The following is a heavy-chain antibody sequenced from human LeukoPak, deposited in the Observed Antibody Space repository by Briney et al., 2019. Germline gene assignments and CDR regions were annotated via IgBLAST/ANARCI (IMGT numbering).Heavy chain of an antibody. V-gene: IGHV3-23*01. J-gene: IGHJ4*02. Sequence: GGSLRLSCAASGXTFSNYAMSRVRQAPGKGLEWVSGTSSSGGTTYYADSVKGRFTISRDNSKDTLYLQMNSLRAEDTALYYCAKDTGQWPVRTFDYWGQGTLVTVSS. CDR1: GXTFSNYA. D-gene: IGHD6-19*01. CDR2: TSSSGGTT. CDR3: AKDTGQWPVRTFDY.